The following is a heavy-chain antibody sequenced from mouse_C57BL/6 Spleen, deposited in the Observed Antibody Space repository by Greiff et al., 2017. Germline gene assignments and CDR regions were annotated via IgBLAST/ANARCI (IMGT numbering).Heavy chain of an antibody. CDR3: ARERGDHSNGFAY. CDR1: GYTFTSYW. J-gene: IGHJ3*01. CDR2: INPSSGYT. D-gene: IGHD2-5*01. V-gene: IGHV1-7*01. Sequence: VQLQQSGAELAKPGASVTLSCKASGYTFTSYWMHWVKQRPGQGLEWIGYINPSSGYTKYNQKFKDKATLTADKSSSTAYMQLSSLTYEDSAVYYCARERGDHSNGFAYWGQGTLVTVSA.